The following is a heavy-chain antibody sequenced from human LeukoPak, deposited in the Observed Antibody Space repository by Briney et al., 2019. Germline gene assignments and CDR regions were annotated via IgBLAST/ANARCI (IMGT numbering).Heavy chain of an antibody. V-gene: IGHV3-21*01. CDR2: ISXSSKYI. CDR3: ARDRTLLDY. J-gene: IGHJ4*02. CDR1: GFTFSSXX. Sequence: PGGSXRXSXAXSGFTFSSXXXXXXRQAPGXXXXWVSSISXSSKYIXXAXSVKSXFTISRDNAKNSLYLQMNSLRAEDTAVYYCARDRTLLDYWGQGTLVTVSS. D-gene: IGHD2/OR15-2a*01.